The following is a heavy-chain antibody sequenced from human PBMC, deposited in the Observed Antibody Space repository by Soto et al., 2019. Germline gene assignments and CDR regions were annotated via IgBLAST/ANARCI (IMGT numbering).Heavy chain of an antibody. CDR2: ISGSGGST. V-gene: IGHV3-23*01. D-gene: IGHD2-2*01. CDR3: ASDIVVVPAAIYDAFDI. J-gene: IGHJ3*02. CDR1: GFTFSSYA. Sequence: GGSLRLSCAASGFTFSSYAMSWVRQAPGKGLEWVSAISGSGGSTYYADSVKGRFTISRDNSKNTLYLQMNSLRAEDTAVYYCASDIVVVPAAIYDAFDIWGQGTMVTVSS.